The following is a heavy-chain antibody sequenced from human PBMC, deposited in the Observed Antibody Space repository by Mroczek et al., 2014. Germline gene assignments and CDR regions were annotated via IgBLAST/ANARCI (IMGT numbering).Heavy chain of an antibody. CDR3: AGMGVVVPAASKTRGAFDI. V-gene: IGHV3-30*03. D-gene: IGHD2-2*01. CDR1: GFTFSSYG. J-gene: IGHJ3*02. Sequence: GEGVVQPRRSLRLSCAASGFTFSSYGMHWVRQAPGKGLEWVAVISYDGSNKYYADSVKGRFTISRDNSKNTLYLQMNSLRAEDTAVYYCAGMGVVVPAASKTRGAFDIWGQGTMVTVSS. CDR2: ISYDGSNK.